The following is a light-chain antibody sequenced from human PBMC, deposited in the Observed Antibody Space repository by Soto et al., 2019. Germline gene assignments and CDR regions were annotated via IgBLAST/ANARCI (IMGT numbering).Light chain of an antibody. V-gene: IGLV2-11*01. Sequence: QSALTQPRSVSGSPGQSVTISCTGTTGDVGGSGHVSWYQQHPGKAPKLVIYDVNQRPSGVPDRFSGSKSGNTASLTISGLQAEDESDYYCRSHAGSLTWVFGGGTKVTVL. CDR1: TGDVGGSGH. J-gene: IGLJ3*02. CDR2: DVN. CDR3: RSHAGSLTWV.